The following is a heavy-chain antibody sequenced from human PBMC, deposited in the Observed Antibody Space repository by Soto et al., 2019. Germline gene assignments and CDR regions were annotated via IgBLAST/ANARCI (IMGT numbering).Heavy chain of an antibody. CDR2: ISYDGSNK. CDR3: ERGPPRGWPIKHGWAYYYYGMDV. J-gene: IGHJ6*02. V-gene: IGHV3-30-3*01. D-gene: IGHD6-19*01. CDR1: GFTFSSYA. Sequence: QVQLVESGGGVVQPGRSLRLSCAASGFTFSSYAMHWVRQAPGKGLEWVAVISYDGSNKYYADSVKGRFTISRDNSKNTLYLQMNSLRAEDTAVYYCERGPPRGWPIKHGWAYYYYGMDVWGQGTTVTVSS.